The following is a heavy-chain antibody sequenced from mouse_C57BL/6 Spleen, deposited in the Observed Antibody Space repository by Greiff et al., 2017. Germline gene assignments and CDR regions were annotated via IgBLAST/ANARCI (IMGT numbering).Heavy chain of an antibody. J-gene: IGHJ1*03. V-gene: IGHV1-64*01. D-gene: IGHD1-1*01. Sequence: QVQLQQPGAELVKPGASVKLSCKASGYTFTSYWMHWVNQRPGQGLEWIGMIHPNSGSTNYNEKFKSKATLTVDKSSSTAYMQLSSLTSEDSAVYYCARFGSSYDWYFDVWGTGTTVTVSS. CDR3: ARFGSSYDWYFDV. CDR1: GYTFTSYW. CDR2: IHPNSGST.